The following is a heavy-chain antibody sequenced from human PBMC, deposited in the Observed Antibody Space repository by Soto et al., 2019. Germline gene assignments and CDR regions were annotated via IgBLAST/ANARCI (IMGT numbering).Heavy chain of an antibody. D-gene: IGHD1-26*01. CDR3: ARVPKLPKWEPLLDY. Sequence: SETLSLTCTVSGGSVSSGSYYWSWIRQPPGKGLEWIGYIYYSGSTNYNPSLKSRVTISVDTSKNQFSLKLSSVTAADTAVYYCARVPKLPKWEPLLDYWGQGTLVTVSS. J-gene: IGHJ4*02. CDR1: GGSVSSGSYY. V-gene: IGHV4-61*01. CDR2: IYYSGST.